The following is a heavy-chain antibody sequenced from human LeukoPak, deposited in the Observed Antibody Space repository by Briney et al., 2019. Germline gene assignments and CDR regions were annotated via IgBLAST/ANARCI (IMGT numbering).Heavy chain of an antibody. V-gene: IGHV3-7*01. Sequence: TGGSLRLPCAPSGFTFRSYWMAWFRQAPGKGLEWVANIKEDESAKHQADSVKGRFTISRDNAQNSVYLQMSSLRGEDTAVYYCARDVGGSLDYWGQGTLVTVSS. CDR1: GFTFRSYW. D-gene: IGHD1-26*01. CDR2: IKEDESAK. CDR3: ARDVGGSLDY. J-gene: IGHJ4*02.